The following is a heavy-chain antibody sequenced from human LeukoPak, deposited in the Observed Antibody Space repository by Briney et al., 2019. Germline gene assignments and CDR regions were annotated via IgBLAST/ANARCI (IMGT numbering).Heavy chain of an antibody. D-gene: IGHD6-19*01. V-gene: IGHV4-59*11. CDR3: ARAVRAVAGFWDY. Sequence: SETLSLTCTVSDGSISSHYWSWVRQPPGKELEWIGYIYYRGNTNYNPSLKSRVTISVDTSKYQLSLKLISVTAADTAVYYCARAVRAVAGFWDYWGQGTLVTVSS. CDR2: IYYRGNT. J-gene: IGHJ4*02. CDR1: DGSISSHY.